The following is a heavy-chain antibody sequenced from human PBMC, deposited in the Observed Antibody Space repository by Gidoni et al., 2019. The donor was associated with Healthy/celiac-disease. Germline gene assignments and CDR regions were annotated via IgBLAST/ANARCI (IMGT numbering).Heavy chain of an antibody. D-gene: IGHD3-22*01. V-gene: IGHV3-23*01. CDR3: AKGDLDSSGYYPGAFDI. CDR2: ISGSGGST. CDR1: GFPFSRYA. Sequence: EVQLLESGGGLVQPGGSLRLSCAASGFPFSRYAMSWVRPAPGKGLEWVSAISGSGGSTYYADSVKGRFTISRDNSKNTLYLQMNSLRAEDTAVYYCAKGDLDSSGYYPGAFDIWGQGTMVTVSS. J-gene: IGHJ3*02.